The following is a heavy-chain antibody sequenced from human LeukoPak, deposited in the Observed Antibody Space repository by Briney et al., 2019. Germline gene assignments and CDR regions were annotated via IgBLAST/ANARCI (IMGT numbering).Heavy chain of an antibody. Sequence: SETLSLTCTVSGGSISSYYWSWIRQPAGKGLEWIGRIYTSGSTNYNPSPKSQVTMSVDTSKNQFSLKLSSVTAADTAVYYCARDRLPSRLLWFGELRDFDYWGQGTLVTVSS. D-gene: IGHD3-10*01. CDR1: GGSISSYY. V-gene: IGHV4-4*07. CDR2: IYTSGST. J-gene: IGHJ4*02. CDR3: ARDRLPSRLLWFGELRDFDY.